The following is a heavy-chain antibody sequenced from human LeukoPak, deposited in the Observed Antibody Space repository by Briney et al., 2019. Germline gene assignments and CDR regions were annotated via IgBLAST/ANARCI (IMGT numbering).Heavy chain of an antibody. D-gene: IGHD3-22*01. V-gene: IGHV3-30*18. CDR3: AKGYFYESSGYPFDY. Sequence: GGSLRLSSAASGFTFSSYGMQWVRQAPGKGLEWVAVISYDGSSKYYADSVKGRFTISRDNSKNTLYLQMSSLRSEDTAVYHCAKGYFYESSGYPFDYWGQGTLVTVSS. CDR1: GFTFSSYG. J-gene: IGHJ4*02. CDR2: ISYDGSSK.